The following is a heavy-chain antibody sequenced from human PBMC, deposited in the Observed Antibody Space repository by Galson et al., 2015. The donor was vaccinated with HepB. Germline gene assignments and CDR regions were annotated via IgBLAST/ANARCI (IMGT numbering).Heavy chain of an antibody. V-gene: IGHV3-30*04. J-gene: IGHJ2*01. CDR1: GFTFSSYA. Sequence: SLRLSCAASGFTFSSYAIHWVRQAPGKGLEWVAVISYDGSNKYYADSVKGRFTISRDNSKNTLYLQMHSLRPEDTAVYYCARDGRTTGYPYWYFDLWGRGTLVTVSS. CDR3: ARDGRTTGYPYWYFDL. D-gene: IGHD3-9*01. CDR2: ISYDGSNK.